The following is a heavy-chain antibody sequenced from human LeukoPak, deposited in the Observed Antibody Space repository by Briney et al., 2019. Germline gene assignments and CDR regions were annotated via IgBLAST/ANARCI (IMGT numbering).Heavy chain of an antibody. Sequence: GGSLRLSCAASGFTFSSYAMHWVRQAPGKGLEWVAVISYDGSNKYYADSVKGRSTISRDNSKNTLYLQMNSLRAEDTAVYYCARDLWASNLDYWGQGTLVTVSS. CDR2: ISYDGSNK. V-gene: IGHV3-30*01. D-gene: IGHD2/OR15-2a*01. CDR1: GFTFSSYA. J-gene: IGHJ4*02. CDR3: ARDLWASNLDY.